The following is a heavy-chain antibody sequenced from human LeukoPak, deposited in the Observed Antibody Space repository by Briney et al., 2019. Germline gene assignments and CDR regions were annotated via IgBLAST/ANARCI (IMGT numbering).Heavy chain of an antibody. V-gene: IGHV3-30*02. CDR3: AKDRLGALLYFDS. CDR2: IRNDGSLK. D-gene: IGHD1-26*01. J-gene: IGHJ4*02. CDR1: AFTFSSYG. Sequence: PGGSLRLSCASSAFTFSSYGMHWVRQAPGQGLEWVAFIRNDGSLKYYADSVKGRFTISRDNSMNTLYLQMNSLRAEDTAVYSCAKDRLGALLYFDSWGQGTLVTVSS.